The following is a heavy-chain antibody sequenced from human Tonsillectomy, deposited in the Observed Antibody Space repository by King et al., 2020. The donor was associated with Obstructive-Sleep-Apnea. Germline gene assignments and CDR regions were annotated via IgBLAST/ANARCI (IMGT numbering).Heavy chain of an antibody. V-gene: IGHV5-51*01. CDR3: ARGRITFFGVVIIPNYGMDV. J-gene: IGHJ6*02. CDR2: IYPGDSDT. Sequence: AQLVESGAEVKKPGESLKISCKGSGYSFTSYWIGWVRQMPGKCLEWMGIIYPGDSDTRYSPSFQGQVTISADKSISTAYLQWSSLKASDTAMYYCARGRITFFGVVIIPNYGMDVWGQGTTVTVSS. CDR1: GYSFTSYW. D-gene: IGHD3-3*01.